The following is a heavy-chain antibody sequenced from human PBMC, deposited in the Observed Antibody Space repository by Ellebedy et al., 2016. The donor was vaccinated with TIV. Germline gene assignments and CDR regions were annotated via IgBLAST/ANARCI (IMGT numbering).Heavy chain of an antibody. Sequence: GESLKISXAASEFTFSSYTMNWVRQAPGKGLEWVAVISYNGRKKFYADSVRGRFTISRDNSNNTLFLQMNNLIPEDTALYYCARDSRSMDVWGQGTTVTVS. V-gene: IGHV3-30*04. CDR3: ARDSRSMDV. CDR1: EFTFSSYT. CDR2: ISYNGRKK. J-gene: IGHJ6*02.